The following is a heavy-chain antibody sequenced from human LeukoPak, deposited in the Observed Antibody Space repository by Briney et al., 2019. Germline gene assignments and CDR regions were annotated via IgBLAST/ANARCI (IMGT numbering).Heavy chain of an antibody. CDR3: AKVIRNQWLVPFDY. D-gene: IGHD6-19*01. Sequence: GGSLGLSCAASGFTFASYALGWVRQAPGKGLEWVSDISDTGKYAYYVDSVKGRFTISRDNSKNTLYLQMNNLRAEDTAVYFCAKVIRNQWLVPFDYWGQGTLVTVSS. J-gene: IGHJ4*02. CDR1: GFTFASYA. CDR2: ISDTGKYA. V-gene: IGHV3-23*01.